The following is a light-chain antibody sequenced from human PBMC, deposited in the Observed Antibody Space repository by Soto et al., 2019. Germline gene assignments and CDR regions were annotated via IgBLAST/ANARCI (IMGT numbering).Light chain of an antibody. CDR3: SSYSHSPPSYV. CDR1: SVDVGDYNS. CDR2: HVT. Sequence: QSVLTQPASVSWSPGQSITISCTGSSVDVGDYNSVSWYQQHPGKAPKVMIYHVTIRASGVSNRFSGSKSGNTASLTISGLQAEDEADYYCSSYSHSPPSYVFGTGTRLTVL. J-gene: IGLJ1*01. V-gene: IGLV2-14*03.